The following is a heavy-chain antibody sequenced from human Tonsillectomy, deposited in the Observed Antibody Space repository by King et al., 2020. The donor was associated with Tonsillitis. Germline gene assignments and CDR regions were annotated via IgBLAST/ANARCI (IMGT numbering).Heavy chain of an antibody. V-gene: IGHV3-21*01. CDR2: ISSSSSYI. J-gene: IGHJ3*02. Sequence: VQLVESGGGLVKPGGSLRLSCAASGFTFSSYSMNWVRQAPGKGLEWVSSISSSSSYIYYADSVRGRFTISRDNAKNSLYRQMNSLRAEDTAVYYCARDLYYYDSSPIESKNAFDIWGQETMVTVSS. CDR1: GFTFSSYS. CDR3: ARDLYYYDSSPIESKNAFDI. D-gene: IGHD3-22*01.